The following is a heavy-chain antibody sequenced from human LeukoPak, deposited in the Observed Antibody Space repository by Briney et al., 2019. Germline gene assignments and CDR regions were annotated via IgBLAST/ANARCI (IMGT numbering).Heavy chain of an antibody. V-gene: IGHV4-4*07. J-gene: IGHJ6*02. CDR1: GGSISSYY. D-gene: IGHD4-17*01. CDR2: IYTSGST. CDR3: ARANDYGDDYYYYYGMDV. Sequence: PSETLSLTCTVSGGSISSYYWSWIRQPAGKGLEWIGRIYTSGSTNYNPSLKSRVTMSVDTSKNQFSLKLSSVTAADTAMYYCARANDYGDDYYYYYGMDVWGQGTTVIVSS.